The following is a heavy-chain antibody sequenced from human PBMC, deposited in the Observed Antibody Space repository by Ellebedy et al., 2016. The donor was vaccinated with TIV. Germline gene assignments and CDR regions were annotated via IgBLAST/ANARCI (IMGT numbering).Heavy chain of an antibody. Sequence: GESLKISCVASGFTFSDAWMSWVRQAPGKGLEWVGRIKRKSDGETTDHAVPVKGRFTISRDDSKDTLSLQMNSLTTEDTAVYYCTADLPDSRGYSHDYWGQGTLVTVSS. V-gene: IGHV3-15*01. CDR3: TADLPDSRGYSHDY. J-gene: IGHJ4*02. CDR2: IKRKSDGETT. CDR1: GFTFSDAW. D-gene: IGHD3-22*01.